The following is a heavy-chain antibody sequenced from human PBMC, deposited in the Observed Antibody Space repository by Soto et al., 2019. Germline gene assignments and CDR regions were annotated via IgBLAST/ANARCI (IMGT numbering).Heavy chain of an antibody. D-gene: IGHD5-12*01. CDR1: GGSFSGYY. Sequence: SETLSLTCAVYGGSFSGYYWSWIRQPPGKGLEWIGEINHSGSTNYNPSLKSRVTISVDTSKNQFSLKLSSVTAADTAVYYCARIGVQWLRLFSLESYPYFDYWGQGTLVTVSS. CDR3: ARIGVQWLRLFSLESYPYFDY. J-gene: IGHJ4*02. CDR2: INHSGST. V-gene: IGHV4-34*01.